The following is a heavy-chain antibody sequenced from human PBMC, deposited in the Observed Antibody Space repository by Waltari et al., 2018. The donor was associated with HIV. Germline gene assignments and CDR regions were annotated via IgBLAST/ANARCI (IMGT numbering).Heavy chain of an antibody. CDR3: ATVLVRTSWVITTAPFDY. V-gene: IGHV3-53*01. CDR1: GFAVLNNS. Sequence: EVQLVESGGGLIQPGGSLRLACAASGFAVLNNSLSWVRQAPGKGLEWVSRIYSNATTYYADSVKGRFTISRDNSKNTLYLQMNSLRADDTAVYFCATVLVRTSWVITTAPFDYWGQGTLVTVSS. CDR2: IYSNATT. J-gene: IGHJ4*02. D-gene: IGHD3-22*01.